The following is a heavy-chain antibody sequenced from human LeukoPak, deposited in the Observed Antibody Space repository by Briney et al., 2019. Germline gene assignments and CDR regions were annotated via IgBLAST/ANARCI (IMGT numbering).Heavy chain of an antibody. D-gene: IGHD5-18*01. Sequence: ASVKVSCKASGYTFIDYYMHWVRQAPGQGLEWMGWINPNSGGTNYAQKFRGRVTMTRDTSISTAYMELSRLTSDDTAVYYCAREPVDTPMVTSFDYWGQGTLVTVSS. CDR1: GYTFIDYY. CDR3: AREPVDTPMVTSFDY. J-gene: IGHJ4*02. CDR2: INPNSGGT. V-gene: IGHV1-2*02.